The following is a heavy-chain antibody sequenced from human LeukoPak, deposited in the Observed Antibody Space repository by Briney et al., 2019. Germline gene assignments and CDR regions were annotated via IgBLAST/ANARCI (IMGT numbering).Heavy chain of an antibody. CDR3: ARLTSAWYVIS. CDR2: IYYTGNT. V-gene: IGHV4-39*01. D-gene: IGHD2-21*01. J-gene: IGHJ4*02. Sequence: KPSETLSLTCTVSGGSISNSGYYWGWLRQPRGKGLEWIGSIYYTGNTYYNPSLNSRVTISVDTSKNQFSLKLSSVTDADTAIYYCARLTSAWYVISWGQGTLVTVSS. CDR1: GGSISNSGYY.